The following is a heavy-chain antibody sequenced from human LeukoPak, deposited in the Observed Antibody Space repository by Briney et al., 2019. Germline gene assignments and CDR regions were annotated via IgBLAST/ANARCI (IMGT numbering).Heavy chain of an antibody. CDR3: VRGRYYDSSGYWVRAFDI. CDR2: MYHSGTT. D-gene: IGHD3-22*01. J-gene: IGHJ3*02. V-gene: IGHV4-30-2*01. CDR1: GGSISSGGYS. Sequence: SQTLSLTCAVSGGSISSGGYSWSWIRQPPGKGLEWIGYMYHSGTTHYNPSLKSRVTISVDRSKNQFSLKLSSVTAADTAVYYCVRGRYYDSSGYWVRAFDIWGQGTMVTVSS.